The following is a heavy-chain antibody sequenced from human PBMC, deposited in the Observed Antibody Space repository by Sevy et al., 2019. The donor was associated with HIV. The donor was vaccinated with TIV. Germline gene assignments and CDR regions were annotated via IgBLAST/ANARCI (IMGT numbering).Heavy chain of an antibody. CDR1: GFTFSKYA. V-gene: IGHV3-23*01. CDR3: AKPIGTVINEYYYYGMDV. Sequence: GGSLRLSCAASGFTFSKYAMTWVLQAPGKGLEWVSAISVSGGFTYYADSVMGRFTTSRDNSKNTLYLQINSLRAEDTGVYYCAKPIGTVINEYYYYGMDVWGQGTTVTVSS. J-gene: IGHJ6*02. D-gene: IGHD2-21*01. CDR2: ISVSGGFT.